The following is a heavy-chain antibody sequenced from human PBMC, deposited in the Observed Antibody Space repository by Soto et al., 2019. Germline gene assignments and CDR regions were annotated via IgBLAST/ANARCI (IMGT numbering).Heavy chain of an antibody. D-gene: IGHD3-9*01. V-gene: IGHV1-8*01. CDR3: AIRQNQIDWLYLFDY. Sequence: QVQLVQSGAEVKKPGASVKVSCKASGYTFTSYDINWVRQATGQGLEWMGWMNPNSGNTGYAQKFQRSVTMTRNTSISTAYMELRRLRSEDTAVYYCAIRQNQIDWLYLFDYWGQGTLVTVSS. CDR1: GYTFTSYD. CDR2: MNPNSGNT. J-gene: IGHJ4*02.